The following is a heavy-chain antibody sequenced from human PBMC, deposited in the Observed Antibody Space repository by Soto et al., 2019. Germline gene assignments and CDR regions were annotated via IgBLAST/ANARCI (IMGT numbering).Heavy chain of an antibody. CDR2: INAGNGNT. CDR1: GYAFTSYA. J-gene: IGHJ5*02. D-gene: IGHD3-22*01. Sequence: ASVKVSCKASGYAFTSYAMHWVRQAPGQRLEWMGLINAGNGNTKYSQKFQGRVTITRDTSASTAYMELSSLRSEDTAVYYCARDPSLDYYDSSGPDPWGQGTLVTVSS. CDR3: ARDPSLDYYDSSGPDP. V-gene: IGHV1-3*01.